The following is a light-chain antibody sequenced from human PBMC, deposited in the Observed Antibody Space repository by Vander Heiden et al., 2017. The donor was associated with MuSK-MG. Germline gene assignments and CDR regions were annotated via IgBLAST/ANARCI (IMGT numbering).Light chain of an antibody. CDR2: AAS. CDR1: QSISSY. CDR3: QQSDSTSYT. Sequence: DIQMTQSPSSLSASVGDRVTITCRASQSISSYLNWYQQKPGKAPKLLIYAASSLQSGVPSRFSGSGPGTDFTLTISRLQPEDFATYYCQQSDSTSYTFGQGTKMEIK. J-gene: IGKJ2*01. V-gene: IGKV1-39*01.